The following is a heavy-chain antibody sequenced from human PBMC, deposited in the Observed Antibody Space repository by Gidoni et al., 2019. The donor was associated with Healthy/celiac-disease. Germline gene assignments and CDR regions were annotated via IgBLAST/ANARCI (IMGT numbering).Heavy chain of an antibody. J-gene: IGHJ2*01. V-gene: IGHV2-70*01. CDR1: GFSLSTSGMC. CDR2: IDWDDDK. Sequence: QVTLRESAPALVKPTQTLTLTCPFSGFSLSTSGMCVSWIRQPPGKALEWLALIDWDDDKYYSTSLKTRLTISKDTSKNQVVLTMTNMDPVDTATYYCARCLRYDWYFDLWGRGTLVTVSS. D-gene: IGHD4-17*01. CDR3: ARCLRYDWYFDL.